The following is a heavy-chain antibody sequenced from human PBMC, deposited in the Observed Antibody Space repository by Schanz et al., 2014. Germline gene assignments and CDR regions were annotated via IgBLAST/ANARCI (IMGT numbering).Heavy chain of an antibody. CDR2: ISSSGSSI. Sequence: DLVESGGGLIQPGGSLRLSCAASGFIFSAYTMNWVRQAPGKGLEWVSYISSSGSSIYYADSVKGRFTISRDNANNSLFLRMNSLRAEDTAVYYCASDYNYFETEAPWGQGTLXTVSS. D-gene: IGHD3-16*01. CDR1: GFIFSAYT. CDR3: ASDYNYFETEAP. V-gene: IGHV3-21*05. J-gene: IGHJ5*02.